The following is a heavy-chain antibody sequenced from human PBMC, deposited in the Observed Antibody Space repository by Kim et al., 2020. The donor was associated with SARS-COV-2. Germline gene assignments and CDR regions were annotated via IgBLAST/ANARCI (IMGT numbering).Heavy chain of an antibody. CDR2: INPSGRT. J-gene: IGHJ4*02. CDR1: GGSFSGYY. CDR3: ARRLSNTSGWGSHYCDL. D-gene: IGHD3-10*01. Sequence: SETLSLTCAVYGGSFSGYYWSWIRQPPGKGLEWIGEINPSGRTNYNPSLKSRVTISVDTSKNQFSLKLTSVTAADTAVYYCARRLSNTSGWGSHYCDLWGQGIMVTVSS. V-gene: IGHV4-34*01.